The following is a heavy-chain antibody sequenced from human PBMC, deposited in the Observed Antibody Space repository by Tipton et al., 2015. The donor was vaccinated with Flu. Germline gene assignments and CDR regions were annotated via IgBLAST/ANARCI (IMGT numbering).Heavy chain of an antibody. Sequence: LRLSCSVSGYSIRSDYYWGWIRQPPGKGLEWIGNIHHTGTTYYNPSLRSRVTIIRDKSKNQFSLKLSFVAAADTAVYYCARRDYSNYVSVPKNWFDSWGQGILVTVSS. D-gene: IGHD4-11*01. J-gene: IGHJ5*01. V-gene: IGHV4-38-2*02. CDR2: IHHTGTT. CDR1: GYSIRSDYY. CDR3: ARRDYSNYVSVPKNWFDS.